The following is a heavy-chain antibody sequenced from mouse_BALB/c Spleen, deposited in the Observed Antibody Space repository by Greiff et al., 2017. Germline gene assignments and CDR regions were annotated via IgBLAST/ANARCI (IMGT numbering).Heavy chain of an antibody. CDR3: ARDGRGSSGPLFAY. CDR1: GFSLTSYG. V-gene: IGHV2-9*02. Sequence: VQVVESGPGLVAPSQSLSITCTVSGFSLTSYGVHWVRQPPGKGLEWLGVIWAGGSTNYNSALMSRLSISKDNSKSQVFLKMNSLQTDDTAMYYCARDGRGSSGPLFAYWGQGTLVTVSA. J-gene: IGHJ3*01. D-gene: IGHD3-1*01. CDR2: IWAGGST.